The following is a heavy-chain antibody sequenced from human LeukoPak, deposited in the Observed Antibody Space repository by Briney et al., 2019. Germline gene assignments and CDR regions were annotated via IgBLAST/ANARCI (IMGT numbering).Heavy chain of an antibody. CDR1: GGTFSSYA. Sequence: GASVMVSCKASGGTFSSYAISWVRQAPGQGLEWMGRIIPIFGTANYAQKFQGRVTITTDESTSTAYMELSSLRSEDTAVYYCARERYYYDSSGNMIDYWGQGTLVTVSS. V-gene: IGHV1-69*05. CDR2: IIPIFGTA. J-gene: IGHJ4*02. D-gene: IGHD3-22*01. CDR3: ARERYYYDSSGNMIDY.